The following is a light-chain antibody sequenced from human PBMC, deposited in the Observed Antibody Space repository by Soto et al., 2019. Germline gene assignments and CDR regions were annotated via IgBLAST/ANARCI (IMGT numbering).Light chain of an antibody. J-gene: IGLJ3*02. CDR2: EGS. CDR1: SSDVGSYNL. CDR3: CSYAGDTTWV. Sequence: QSALTQPASVSGSPGQSITISCSGTSSDVGSYNLVSWYQQHPGKAPKLMIYEGSKWPSGVSNRFSGSKSGNTASLTISGLQAEDEADYYCCSYAGDTTWVFGGGTQLTVL. V-gene: IGLV2-23*01.